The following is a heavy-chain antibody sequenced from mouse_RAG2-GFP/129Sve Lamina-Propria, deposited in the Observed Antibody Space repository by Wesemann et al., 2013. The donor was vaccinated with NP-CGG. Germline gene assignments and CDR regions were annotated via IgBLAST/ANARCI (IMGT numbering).Heavy chain of an antibody. Sequence: QVQLQQPGAELVKPGASVKLSCKASGYTFTSYWMQWVKQRPGQGLEWIGEIDPSDSYTNYNQKFKGKATLTVDTSSSTAYMQLSSLTSEDSAVYYCASGNLLYAMDYWGQGTSVTVSS. CDR3: ASGNLLYAMDY. CDR2: IDPSDSYT. J-gene: IGHJ4*01. V-gene: IGHV1-50*01. CDR1: GYTFTSYW.